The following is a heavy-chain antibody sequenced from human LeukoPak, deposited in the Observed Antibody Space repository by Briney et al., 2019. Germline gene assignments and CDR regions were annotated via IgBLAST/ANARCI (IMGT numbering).Heavy chain of an antibody. Sequence: SETLSLTCTVSGGSISSSSYYWGWIRQPPGKGLEWTGSIYYSGSTYYNPSLKSRVTISVDTSKNQFSLKLSSVTAADTAVYYCATYDAKGYYYYYMDVWGKGTTVTVSS. CDR2: IYYSGST. CDR3: ATYDAKGYYYYYMDV. V-gene: IGHV4-39*01. CDR1: GGSISSSSYY. J-gene: IGHJ6*03. D-gene: IGHD3-3*01.